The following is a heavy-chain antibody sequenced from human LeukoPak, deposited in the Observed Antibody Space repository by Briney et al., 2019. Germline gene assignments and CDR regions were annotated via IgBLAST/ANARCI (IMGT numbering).Heavy chain of an antibody. J-gene: IGHJ4*02. V-gene: IGHV3-48*04. CDR2: IDARSGIT. CDR3: AKDHVATVFWSGPPHYFDY. D-gene: IGHD3-3*01. CDR1: GFTFRIFG. Sequence: GGSLRLSCAASGFTFRIFGLNWVRQAPGKGPEWVSYIDARSGITYYADSVQGRFTISRDDARESVFLQMDGLRAEDTAVYYCAKDHVATVFWSGPPHYFDYWGQGTLVTVSS.